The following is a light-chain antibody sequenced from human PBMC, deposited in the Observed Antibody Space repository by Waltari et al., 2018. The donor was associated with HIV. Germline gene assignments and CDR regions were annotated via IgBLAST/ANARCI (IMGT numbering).Light chain of an antibody. CDR1: RSDGGSDYL. CDR3: CSYAGSSTLV. CDR2: EVN. J-gene: IGLJ3*02. V-gene: IGLV2-23*02. Sequence: QSALTQPASVSGSPGQSITISCPGTRSDGGSDYLPSWYQQHPGKAPKLMIYEVNKRPSGVSNRFSGSKSGNTASLTISGLQAEDEADFYCCSYAGSSTLVFGGGTKLTVL.